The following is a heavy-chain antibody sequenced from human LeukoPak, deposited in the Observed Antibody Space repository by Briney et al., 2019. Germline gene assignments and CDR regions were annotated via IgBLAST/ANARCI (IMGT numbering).Heavy chain of an antibody. CDR1: GGSISSYY. CDR3: ARGADYDILTGYPTPFGY. D-gene: IGHD3-9*01. J-gene: IGHJ4*02. Sequence: SETLSLTCTVSGGSISSYYWSWIRQPPGKGLERIGYIYYSGSTNYNPSLKSRVTISVDTSKNQFSLKLSSVTAADTAVYYCARGADYDILTGYPTPFGYWGQGTLVTVSS. CDR2: IYYSGST. V-gene: IGHV4-59*01.